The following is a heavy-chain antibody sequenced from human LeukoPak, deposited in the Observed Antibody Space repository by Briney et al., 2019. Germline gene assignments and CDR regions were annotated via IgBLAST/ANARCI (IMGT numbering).Heavy chain of an antibody. CDR3: ARVKGYFDSGNYFGYFDI. D-gene: IGHD3-10*01. Sequence: ARSLRLSCDASGYTFSGDAMSWVRQAPDTGLDWVSTISGTTGTIYYSNSVKGRFTISRDNSKNTLYFQKKSLRAEAKAEDNSARVKGYFDSGNYFGYFDIWGQGSLVTVSS. CDR1: GYTFSGDA. CDR2: ISGTTGTI. J-gene: IGHJ4*02. V-gene: IGHV3-23*01.